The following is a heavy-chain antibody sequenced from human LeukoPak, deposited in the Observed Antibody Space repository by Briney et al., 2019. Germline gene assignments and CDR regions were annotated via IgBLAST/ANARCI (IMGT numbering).Heavy chain of an antibody. Sequence: SETLSLTCTVSGGSISSYYVNWIRQPAGKGLEWIGRISTSGSTNYNPSLKSRVTVSADTSKNQFSLKLTSVSAADTAVYYCARSLFDTSGYYGYWGQGTRVTVSS. J-gene: IGHJ4*02. CDR1: GGSISSYY. D-gene: IGHD3-22*01. CDR2: ISTSGST. V-gene: IGHV4-4*07. CDR3: ARSLFDTSGYYGY.